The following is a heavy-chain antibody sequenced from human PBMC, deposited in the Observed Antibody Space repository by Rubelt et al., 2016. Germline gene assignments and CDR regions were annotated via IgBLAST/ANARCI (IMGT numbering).Heavy chain of an antibody. CDR1: GGSLTTYF. V-gene: IGHV4-59*01. CDR2: VDHSGNT. CDR3: ARDKSDFAADYFDY. D-gene: IGHD2-21*02. Sequence: QVVLEESGPGLVKPSETLSLKCTVSGGSLTTYFWSWIRQAPGEGLEWIGYVDHSGNTHYNPSLKSRVSRSIETSKNQFALNLRSVNAADTAVYYCARDKSDFAADYFDYWGQGTLVSVSS. J-gene: IGHJ4*02.